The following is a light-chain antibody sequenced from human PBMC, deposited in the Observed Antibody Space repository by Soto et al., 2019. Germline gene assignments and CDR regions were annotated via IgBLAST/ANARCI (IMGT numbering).Light chain of an antibody. V-gene: IGLV1-47*01. CDR1: SSNIGSNY. CDR2: RNN. CDR3: AAWGDSLNGRV. Sequence: QAVVTQPPSASGTPGQRVTISCSGSSSNIGSNYVYWYQQLPGTAPKLLIYRNNQRPSGVPDRFSGSKSGTSASLAISGLRSEDEADYYCAAWGDSLNGRVFGGGTKLTVL. J-gene: IGLJ3*02.